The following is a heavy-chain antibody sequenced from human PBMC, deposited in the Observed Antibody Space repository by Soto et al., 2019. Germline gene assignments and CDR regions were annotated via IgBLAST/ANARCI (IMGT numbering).Heavy chain of an antibody. CDR2: INDDGSER. CDR3: ARTYDSSGWMDY. Sequence: VGSLRLSCEASGFMFGVYWMSWVRQAPGKGLEWVANINDDGSERNYVDSVKGRFTISRDTPNNLLFLQMNSLRSDDTAVYYCARTYDSSGWMDYWGQGTLVTVSS. J-gene: IGHJ4*02. V-gene: IGHV3-7*03. CDR1: GFMFGVYW. D-gene: IGHD3-22*01.